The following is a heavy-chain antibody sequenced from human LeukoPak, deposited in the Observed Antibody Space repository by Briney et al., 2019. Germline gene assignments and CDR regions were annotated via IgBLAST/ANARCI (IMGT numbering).Heavy chain of an antibody. D-gene: IGHD3-10*01. V-gene: IGHV1-8*01. CDR1: GYTFTTYE. CDR3: ARNYLGLSY. J-gene: IGHJ4*02. CDR2: MNPNSGDT. Sequence: ASVKVSCKASGYTFTTYEIYWVRQAAGLGLEWMGWMNPNSGDTVSAQKFQGRVTMTRSTSIGTAYMELSSLRSEDTAVYYCARNYLGLSYWGQGTLVTVSS.